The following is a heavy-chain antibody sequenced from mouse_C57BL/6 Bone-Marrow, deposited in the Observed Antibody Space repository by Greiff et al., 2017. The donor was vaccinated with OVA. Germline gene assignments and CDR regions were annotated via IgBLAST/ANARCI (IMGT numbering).Heavy chain of an antibody. V-gene: IGHV5-12*01. J-gene: IGHJ3*01. CDR1: GFTFSDYY. CDR3: ARRGSYDGYPAWFAY. CDR2: ISNGGGST. Sequence: EVKLVESGGGLVQPGGSLKLSCAASGFTFSDYYMYWVRQTPEKRLEWVAYISNGGGSTYYPDTVKGRFTISRDNAKNTLYLQMSRLKSEDTAMYYCARRGSYDGYPAWFAYWGQGTLVTVSA. D-gene: IGHD2-3*01.